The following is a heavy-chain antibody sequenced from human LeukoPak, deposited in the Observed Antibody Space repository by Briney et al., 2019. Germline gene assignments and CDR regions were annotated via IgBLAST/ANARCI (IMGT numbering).Heavy chain of an antibody. D-gene: IGHD3-10*01. J-gene: IGHJ4*02. Sequence: GGSLRLSCAASGFTFSSDAMSWVRQAPGKGLEWVSAISGSGGSTYYADSVKGRFTISRDNSKNTLYLQMNSLRAEDTAVYYCAKDVDSGTYFDYWGQGTLVTVSS. CDR3: AKDVDSGTYFDY. V-gene: IGHV3-23*01. CDR2: ISGSGGST. CDR1: GFTFSSDA.